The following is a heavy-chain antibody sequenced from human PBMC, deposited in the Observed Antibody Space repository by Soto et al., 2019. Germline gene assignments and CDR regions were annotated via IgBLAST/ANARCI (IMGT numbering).Heavy chain of an antibody. Sequence: EVQLVESGGGLVQPGGSLRVSCAASGFTFGSYWMNWVRQAPGKGLVWVSRIDSEGSSTNYADSVKGRFTTSRDNAKNTLYLQMSSLRVEDTAVYYCARGRPYGMDVWGQGTTVTVSS. CDR2: IDSEGSST. V-gene: IGHV3-74*01. J-gene: IGHJ6*02. CDR1: GFTFGSYW. CDR3: ARGRPYGMDV.